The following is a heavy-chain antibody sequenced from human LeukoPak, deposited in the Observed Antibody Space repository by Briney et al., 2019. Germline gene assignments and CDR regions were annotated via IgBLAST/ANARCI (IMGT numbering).Heavy chain of an antibody. J-gene: IGHJ4*02. Sequence: GASVKVSCKASGGTFSSYAISWVRQAPGQGLEWMGRIIPILGIANYAQKFQGRVTITADKSTSTAYMELSSLRSEDTAVYYCEGKMDDSSDYWGQGTLVTVSS. D-gene: IGHD3-22*01. CDR1: GGTFSSYA. CDR3: EGKMDDSSDY. V-gene: IGHV1-69*04. CDR2: IIPILGIA.